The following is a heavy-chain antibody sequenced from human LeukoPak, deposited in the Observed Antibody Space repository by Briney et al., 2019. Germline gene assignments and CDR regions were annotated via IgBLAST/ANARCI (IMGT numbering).Heavy chain of an antibody. J-gene: IGHJ4*02. CDR2: IAPGDSET. V-gene: IGHV5-51*01. CDR3: ARLRGSSAWPFDY. D-gene: IGHD6-19*01. CDR1: GYSFSSYW. Sequence: GGSLKISCKASGYSFSSYWIAWVRQMPGKGLEWMGIIAPGDSETRYSPSFQGQVTISADKSITTAYLQWSGLKASDTAMYYCARLRGSSAWPFDYWGQGTLVTVSS.